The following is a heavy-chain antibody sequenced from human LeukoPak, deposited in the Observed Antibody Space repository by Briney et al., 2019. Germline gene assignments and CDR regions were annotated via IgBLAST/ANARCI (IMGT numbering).Heavy chain of an antibody. J-gene: IGHJ6*03. CDR2: INPNSGGT. Sequence: ASVKVSCKASGYTFTGYYMHWVRQAPGQGLEWMGWINPNSGGTNYAQKFQGRVTMTRDTAISTAYMELSRLRSDDTAVYYCARTLLEVYYYYMDVWGKGTTVTVSS. D-gene: IGHD2/OR15-2a*01. CDR3: ARTLLEVYYYYMDV. CDR1: GYTFTGYY. V-gene: IGHV1-2*02.